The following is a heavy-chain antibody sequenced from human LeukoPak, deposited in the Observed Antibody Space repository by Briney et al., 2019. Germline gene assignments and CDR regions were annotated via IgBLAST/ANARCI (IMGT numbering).Heavy chain of an antibody. CDR2: FDPEDGET. CDR3: ARRHGGVGYNWFDP. Sequence: ASVKVSCKVSGYTLTELSMHWVRQAPGKGLEWMGGFDPEDGETIYAQKFQGRVTMTEDTSTDTAYMELSSLRSEDTAVYYCARRHGGVGYNWFDPWGQGTLVTVSS. V-gene: IGHV1-24*01. J-gene: IGHJ5*02. D-gene: IGHD3-3*01. CDR1: GYTLTELS.